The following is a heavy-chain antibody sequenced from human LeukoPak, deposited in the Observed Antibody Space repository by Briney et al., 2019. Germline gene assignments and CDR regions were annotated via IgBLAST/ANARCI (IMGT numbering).Heavy chain of an antibody. Sequence: SGGSLRLSCAASGFTFDSYSMSWVRQAPGKGLEWVSSISSSSSYIYYADSVKGRFTISRDNAKNSLYLQMNSLSAEDTAVYYCARGGPVRGVSIYGMDVWGQGTTVTVSS. CDR2: ISSSSSYI. V-gene: IGHV3-21*01. D-gene: IGHD3-10*01. CDR1: GFTFDSYS. J-gene: IGHJ6*02. CDR3: ARGGPVRGVSIYGMDV.